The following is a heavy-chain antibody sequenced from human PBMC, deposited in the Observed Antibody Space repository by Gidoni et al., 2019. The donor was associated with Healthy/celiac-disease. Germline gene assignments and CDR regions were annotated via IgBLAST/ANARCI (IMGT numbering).Heavy chain of an antibody. CDR2: INHRGST. CDR3: ARGSGAAVAGAFDY. J-gene: IGHJ4*02. D-gene: IGHD6-19*01. CDR1: GWSFSGYY. V-gene: IGHV4-34*01. Sequence: QVQLQQWGAGLLKPPETLSLTCAVYGWSFSGYYWSWIRPPPGKVLEWIGEINHRGSTNYNPSLKRRVTISVDTSKNQFSLKLSSVTAADTAVYYCARGSGAAVAGAFDYWGQGTLVTVSS.